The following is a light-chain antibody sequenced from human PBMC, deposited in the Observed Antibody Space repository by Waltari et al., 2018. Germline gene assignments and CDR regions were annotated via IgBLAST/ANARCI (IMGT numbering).Light chain of an antibody. CDR1: QTIYNW. V-gene: IGKV1-5*03. CDR2: KAS. J-gene: IGKJ1*01. CDR3: QQYNSSPWT. Sequence: DIQLTQSPSTLSASVADRVTITCRASQTIYNWFAWSQQKPGKAPKLLIYKASTLESGVPSRFSGSGSGTEFTLTISSLQPDDFATYSCQQYNSSPWTFGQGTKVEVK.